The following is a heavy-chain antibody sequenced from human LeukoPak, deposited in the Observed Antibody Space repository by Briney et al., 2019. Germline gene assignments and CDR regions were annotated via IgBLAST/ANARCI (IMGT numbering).Heavy chain of an antibody. V-gene: IGHV3-53*01. CDR1: GFTVSTNY. CDR2: IYSGGST. Sequence: PGGSLGLSCAASGFTVSTNYTRWVRQAPGKGLEWVSVIYSGGSTYYADSVKGRFTISRDNSRNTLYLQMNSLRAEDTAVYYCARGRGSYYFDYWGQGTLVTVSS. D-gene: IGHD1-26*01. CDR3: ARGRGSYYFDY. J-gene: IGHJ4*02.